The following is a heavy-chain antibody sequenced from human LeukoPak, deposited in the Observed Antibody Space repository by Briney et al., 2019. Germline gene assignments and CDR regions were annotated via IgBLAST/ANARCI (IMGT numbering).Heavy chain of an antibody. CDR2: VNTNTGNP. CDR1: GYTFTSYA. J-gene: IGHJ4*02. D-gene: IGHD6-13*01. V-gene: IGHV7-4-1*02. CDR3: ARDGGWSSSSWLNFDY. Sequence: ASVKVSCKASGYTFTSYAMNWVRQAPGQGLEWMGWVNTNTGNPTYAQGFTGRFIFSLDTTVSTAYLQISSLKAESTAVYYCARDGGWSSSSWLNFDYWGQGTLVTVSS.